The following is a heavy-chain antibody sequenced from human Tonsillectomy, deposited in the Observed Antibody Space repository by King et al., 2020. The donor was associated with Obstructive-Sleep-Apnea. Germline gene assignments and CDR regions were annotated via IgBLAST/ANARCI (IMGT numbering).Heavy chain of an antibody. CDR3: AKPHSNYDFWSGITN. D-gene: IGHD3-3*01. J-gene: IGHJ4*02. Sequence: HVQLVESGGGVVQPGRSLRLSCVASGFIFSSYGMHWVRQAPGKGLEWVAFIRYDGSNAYYADSVKGRVTISRDNSKNTLYLQMNSLGVEDTAMYYCAKPHSNYDFWSGITNWGQGTLVTVSS. V-gene: IGHV3-30*02. CDR2: IRYDGSNA. CDR1: GFIFSSYG.